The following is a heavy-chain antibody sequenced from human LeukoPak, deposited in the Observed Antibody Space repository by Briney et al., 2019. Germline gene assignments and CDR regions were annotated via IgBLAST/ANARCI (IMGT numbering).Heavy chain of an antibody. J-gene: IGHJ3*02. CDR1: GYSFTSYW. D-gene: IGHD1-26*01. V-gene: IGHV5-51*01. CDR3: ARQGSGIVGAPFDAFDI. CDR2: IYPGDSGT. Sequence: GESLKISCKGSGYSFTSYWIGWVRQMPGKGLEWMGIIYPGDSGTRYSPSFQGQVTISADKSISTAYLQWSSLKASDTAMYYCARQGSGIVGAPFDAFDIWGQGTMVTVSS.